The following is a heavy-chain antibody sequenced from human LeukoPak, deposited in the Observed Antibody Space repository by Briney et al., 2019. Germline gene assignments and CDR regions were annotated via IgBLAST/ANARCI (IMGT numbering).Heavy chain of an antibody. CDR1: GGTFSSYA. V-gene: IGHV1-69*04. CDR3: ARGVLKGYQESLGY. J-gene: IGHJ4*02. D-gene: IGHD3-16*01. CDR2: IIPILGIA. Sequence: SVKVSCKASGGTFSSYAISWVRQAPGQGLEWMGRIIPILGIANYAQKFQGRVTITADKSTSTAYMELSSLRSEDTAVYYCARGVLKGYQESLGYWGQGTLVTVSS.